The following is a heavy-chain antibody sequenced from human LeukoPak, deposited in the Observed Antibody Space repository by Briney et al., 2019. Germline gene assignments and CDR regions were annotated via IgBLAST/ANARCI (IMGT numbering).Heavy chain of an antibody. D-gene: IGHD4-17*01. CDR1: GFTFSNYA. Sequence: GGSLRLSCAASGFTFSNYALTWVRQAPGKGLEWVSAIGGSGGGTYYADSVKGRFTISRDIFKNMLYLQMNSPRAEDTAVYYCAKGRFASTTATPFDYWGQGTLVTVSA. V-gene: IGHV3-23*01. J-gene: IGHJ4*02. CDR3: AKGRFASTTATPFDY. CDR2: IGGSGGGT.